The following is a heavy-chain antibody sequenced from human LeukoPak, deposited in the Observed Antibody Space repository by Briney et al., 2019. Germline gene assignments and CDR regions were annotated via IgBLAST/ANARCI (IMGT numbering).Heavy chain of an antibody. CDR1: GFSLSNYY. CDR2: TNKVGSEK. CDR3: AKDYDSSGYYPLGAFDI. V-gene: IGHV3-7*01. J-gene: IGHJ3*02. Sequence: RAVSLRLSCAVSGFSLSNYYIGWVRRAPGEGLEWVAHTNKVGSEKSYVDSVKGRFTITRDNAKNSLYLQMNSLRADDTAVYYRAKDYDSSGYYPLGAFDIWGQGTMVTVSS. D-gene: IGHD3-22*01.